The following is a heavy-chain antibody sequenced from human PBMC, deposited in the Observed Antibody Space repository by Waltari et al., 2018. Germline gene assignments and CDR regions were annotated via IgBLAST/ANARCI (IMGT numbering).Heavy chain of an antibody. CDR1: GFTFSTYE. D-gene: IGHD3-22*01. J-gene: IGHJ4*02. Sequence: EVQLVESGGGLVQPGGSLRLSCAASGFTFSTYEMNWVRQAPGKGLEWVSYISTSGGTIYYPDSVKGRFTISRDNAKNSLDLQMNSLRAEDTAVYYCARGDYYDSSGSYYFDYWGQGTLVTVSS. CDR3: ARGDYYDSSGSYYFDY. CDR2: ISTSGGTI. V-gene: IGHV3-48*03.